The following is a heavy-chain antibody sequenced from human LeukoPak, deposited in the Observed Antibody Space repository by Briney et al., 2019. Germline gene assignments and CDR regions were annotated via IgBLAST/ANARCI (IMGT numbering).Heavy chain of an antibody. CDR1: GGSISSGGYY. CDR2: IYYSGST. D-gene: IGHD3-22*01. CDR3: ARFTMIVEGYYFDY. J-gene: IGHJ4*02. Sequence: SETLSLTCTVSGGSISSGGYYWSWIRQHPGKGLEWIGYIYYSGSTYYNPSLKSRVTISVDTSKNQFSLKLSSVTAADTAVYYCARFTMIVEGYYFDYWGQGILVTVSS. V-gene: IGHV4-31*03.